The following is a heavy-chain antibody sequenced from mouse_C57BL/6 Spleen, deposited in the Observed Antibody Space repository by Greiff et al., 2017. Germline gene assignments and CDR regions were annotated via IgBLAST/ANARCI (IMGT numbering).Heavy chain of an antibody. D-gene: IGHD2-1*01. J-gene: IGHJ2*01. V-gene: IGHV1-69*01. CDR2: IDPSDSYT. CDR3: AIYYGNFYYFDY. CDR1: GYTFTSYW. Sequence: QVQLQQPGAELVMPGASVKLSCKASGYTFTSYWMHWVKQRPGQGLEWIGEIDPSDSYTNYNQKFKGKSTLTVDKSSSTAYMQLSSLTSEDSAVYYCAIYYGNFYYFDYWGQGTTLTVSS.